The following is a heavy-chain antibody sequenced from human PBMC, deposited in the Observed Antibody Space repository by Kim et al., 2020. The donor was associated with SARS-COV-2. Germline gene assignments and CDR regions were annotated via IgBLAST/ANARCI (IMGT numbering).Heavy chain of an antibody. D-gene: IGHD6-19*01. V-gene: IGHV1-3*01. J-gene: IGHJ4*02. Sequence: ASVKVSCKASGYTFTSYAMHWVRQAPGQRLEWMGWINAGNGNTKYSQKFQGRVTITRDTSASTAYMELSSLRSEDTAVYYCARGVALIQWLVPWGDYWGQGTLVTVSS. CDR1: GYTFTSYA. CDR3: ARGVALIQWLVPWGDY. CDR2: INAGNGNT.